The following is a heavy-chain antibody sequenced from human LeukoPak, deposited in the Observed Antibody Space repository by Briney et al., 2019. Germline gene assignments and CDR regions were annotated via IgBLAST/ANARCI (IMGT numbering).Heavy chain of an antibody. Sequence: SETLSLTCTVSGDSMNSHYWIWLRQPPGKGLEWIGYISYIGRTNYNPSLKIRVTISVDTSKNQFSLKLSSVTAAETAVYYCARDPTTVTKGLDIWGKGTMVTVSS. V-gene: IGHV4-59*11. CDR2: ISYIGRT. J-gene: IGHJ3*02. D-gene: IGHD4-17*01. CDR3: ARDPTTVTKGLDI. CDR1: GDSMNSHY.